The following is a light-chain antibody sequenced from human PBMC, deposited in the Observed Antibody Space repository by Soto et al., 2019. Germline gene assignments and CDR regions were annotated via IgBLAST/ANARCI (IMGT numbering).Light chain of an antibody. CDR1: QSVSSSY. V-gene: IGKV3-20*01. CDR2: GAS. CDR3: QQYGTLIT. Sequence: EIVLTQSPDTLSLSPGERVTLSCRASQSVSSSYLAWYQQTPGQAPRLLIHGASSRATGIPDRFSGSGSGADFTLTISRLEPEDFAVYYCQQYGTLITFGQGTRLEIK. J-gene: IGKJ5*01.